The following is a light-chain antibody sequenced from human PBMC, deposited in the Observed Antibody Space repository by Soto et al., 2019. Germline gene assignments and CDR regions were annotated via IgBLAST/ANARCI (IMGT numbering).Light chain of an antibody. J-gene: IGKJ1*01. CDR2: GAS. V-gene: IGKV3-15*01. CDR3: QQYNNWPPART. Sequence: EIVMTQSPATLSVSPGERATLSCRASQSVSSNLAWYQQKPGQAPRLLIYGASTRATGIPARFSGSGSGTECTLTLSSLQSEDFAIYFCQQYNNWPPARTFGQGTKVEIK. CDR1: QSVSSN.